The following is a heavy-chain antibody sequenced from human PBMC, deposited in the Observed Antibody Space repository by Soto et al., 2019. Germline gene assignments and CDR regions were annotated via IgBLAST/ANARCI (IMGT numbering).Heavy chain of an antibody. CDR1: GGSISSSSYY. CDR3: ARPLVGSSWYGGNWFDP. D-gene: IGHD6-13*01. CDR2: IYYSGST. Sequence: QLQLQESGPGLVKPSETLSLTCTVSGGSISSSSYYWGWIRQPPGKGLEWIGSIYYSGSTYYNPSLKSRVTISVDTSKNQFSLKLSSVTAADTAVYYCARPLVGSSWYGGNWFDPWGQGTLVTVSS. J-gene: IGHJ5*02. V-gene: IGHV4-39*01.